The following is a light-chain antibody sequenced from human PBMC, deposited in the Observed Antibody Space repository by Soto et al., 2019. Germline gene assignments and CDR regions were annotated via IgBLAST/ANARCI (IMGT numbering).Light chain of an antibody. Sequence: DIQMTQSPSTLSAFVGDRVSVTCRASQSISTWLAWYQQKPGQAPKLLIYRASSLQSGVPSRFSGSGSGTEFTLTISSLQIDDFATYYCLQYDNYWTFGQGTKVEIK. J-gene: IGKJ1*01. V-gene: IGKV1-5*03. CDR2: RAS. CDR3: LQYDNYWT. CDR1: QSISTW.